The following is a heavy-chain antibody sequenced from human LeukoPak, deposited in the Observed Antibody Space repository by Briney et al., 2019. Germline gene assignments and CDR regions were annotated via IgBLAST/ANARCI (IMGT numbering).Heavy chain of an antibody. Sequence: GGSLRLSCLTSGFTLSTNAMSWVRQAPGKGLEWISGISGSGASTYCADSVKGRFTISRDDSRNTLYLQMNSLRGDDTAVYYCAKDVGKWESLHFFDYWGQGTLVTVSS. CDR3: AKDVGKWESLHFFDY. J-gene: IGHJ4*02. CDR1: GFTLSTNA. D-gene: IGHD1-26*01. V-gene: IGHV3-23*01. CDR2: ISGSGAST.